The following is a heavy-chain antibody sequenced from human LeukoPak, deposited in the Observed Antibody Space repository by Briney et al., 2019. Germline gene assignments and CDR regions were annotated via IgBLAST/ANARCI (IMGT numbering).Heavy chain of an antibody. CDR1: GFTFSSYA. J-gene: IGHJ4*02. CDR3: ARVPYSSGCIDY. D-gene: IGHD6-19*01. V-gene: IGHV3-30-3*01. Sequence: GRSPRLSCAASGFTFSSYAMHWVRQAPGKGLEWVAVISYDGSNKYYADSVKGRFTISRDNSKNTLYLQMNSLRAEDTAVYYCARVPYSSGCIDYWGQGTLVTVSS. CDR2: ISYDGSNK.